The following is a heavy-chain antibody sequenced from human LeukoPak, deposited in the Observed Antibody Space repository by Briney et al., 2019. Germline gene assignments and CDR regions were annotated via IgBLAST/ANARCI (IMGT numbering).Heavy chain of an antibody. CDR3: ARDRAARPYYYYYYMDV. CDR2: IYTSGST. Sequence: SETLSLTCTVSGGSISSYYWSWIRQPAGKGLEWIGRIYTSGSTNYNPSLKSRVTMSVDTSKNQFSLKLSSVTAADTAVYYCARDRAARPYYYYYYMDVWGKGTTVTVSS. CDR1: GGSISSYY. D-gene: IGHD6-6*01. V-gene: IGHV4-4*07. J-gene: IGHJ6*03.